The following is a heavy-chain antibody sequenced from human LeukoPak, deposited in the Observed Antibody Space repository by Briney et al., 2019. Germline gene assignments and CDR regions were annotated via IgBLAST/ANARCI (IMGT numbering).Heavy chain of an antibody. D-gene: IGHD4-23*01. CDR2: ISSSSSYI. V-gene: IGHV3-21*01. CDR3: ARGGSLGGKYGS. J-gene: IGHJ5*02. Sequence: NPGGSLRLSCAASGFTFSRHSINWVRQAPGKGLEWVSSISSSSSYIYYADSVKGRFTISRDNAKNSLYLQMNSLRAEDTSVYYCARGGSLGGKYGSWGQGTLVTVSS. CDR1: GFTFSRHS.